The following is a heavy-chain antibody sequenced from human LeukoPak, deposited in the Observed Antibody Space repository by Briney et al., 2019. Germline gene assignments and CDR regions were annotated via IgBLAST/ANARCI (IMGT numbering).Heavy chain of an antibody. J-gene: IGHJ6*04. Sequence: PGGSLRHSCAASGFTFSTYVMNWVPQAPQTGLEWISYITGNSATIYYADSVRGRFTISRDNAKNSVYLEMNSLREEDTAVYYCARRAIWGKGSTVIVSS. V-gene: IGHV3-48*02. CDR1: GFTFSTYV. CDR3: ARRAI. CDR2: ITGNSATI.